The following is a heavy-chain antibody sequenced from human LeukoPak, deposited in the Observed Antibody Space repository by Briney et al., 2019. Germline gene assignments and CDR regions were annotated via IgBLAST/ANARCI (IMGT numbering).Heavy chain of an antibody. CDR1: GDSVSSNSAA. J-gene: IGHJ5*02. CDR2: TYYRSKWYN. Sequence: SQTLSLTCAISGDSVSSNSAAWNWIRQSPSRGLEWLGRTYYRSKWYNDYAVSVKSRITINPDTSKNQFSLQLNSVTPEDTAVYYCARAREWELLPYNWFDPWGQGTLVTVSS. D-gene: IGHD1-26*01. CDR3: ARAREWELLPYNWFDP. V-gene: IGHV6-1*01.